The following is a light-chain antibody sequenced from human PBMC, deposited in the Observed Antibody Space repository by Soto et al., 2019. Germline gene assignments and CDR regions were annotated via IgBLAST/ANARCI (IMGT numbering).Light chain of an antibody. CDR1: QDVSLS. CDR3: QQRASWPFT. V-gene: IGKV3-11*01. J-gene: IGKJ2*01. CDR2: DAS. Sequence: TLSLRASQDVSLSLVWYQQRPGQAPRLLIHDASNRATGIPARFSGSGSGTDFSLTIGSLEPEDSAVYSCQQRASWPFTFGQGTKVDIK.